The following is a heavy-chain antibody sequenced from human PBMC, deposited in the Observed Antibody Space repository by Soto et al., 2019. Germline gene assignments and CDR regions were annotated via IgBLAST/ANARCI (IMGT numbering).Heavy chain of an antibody. J-gene: IGHJ4*02. CDR1: GGSISSYY. V-gene: IGHV4-59*01. Sequence: SETLSLPCTVSGGSISSYYWSWIRQPPGKGLEWIGYIYYSGSTNYNPSLKSRVTISVDMSKNQFSLKLTSVTAADTAVYYCARANYFDYWGQGTLVTVSS. CDR3: ARANYFDY. CDR2: IYYSGST.